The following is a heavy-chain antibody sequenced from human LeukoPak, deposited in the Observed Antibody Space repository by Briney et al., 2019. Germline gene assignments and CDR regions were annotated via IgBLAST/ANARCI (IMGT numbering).Heavy chain of an antibody. Sequence: PGGSLRLPCAACGFTFRTYEFHGLGQAAGKGRNWVAAIYLVGETYYAGSVTGGLTISREHAKDSLYPQMNSLSAGDTAVYFCVRERMDGCGAKALQFLDYWGQGTLVTVSS. CDR2: IYLVGET. CDR3: VRERMDGCGAKALQFLDY. V-gene: IGHV3-13*01. CDR1: GFTFRTYE. D-gene: IGHD4/OR15-4a*01. J-gene: IGHJ4*02.